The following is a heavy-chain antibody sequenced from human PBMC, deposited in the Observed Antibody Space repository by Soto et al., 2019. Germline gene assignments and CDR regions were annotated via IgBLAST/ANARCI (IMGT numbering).Heavy chain of an antibody. CDR3: ARVSQEKTVFRGRSLYNYYGMDV. D-gene: IGHD3-10*01. CDR1: EFTFSDYA. Sequence: QVQLEESGGAVVQPGKSLRLSCAASEFTFSDYAMHWVRQAPGKGLEWVAIISYDGSDKDYADSVKGRFTISRDNSKDTLYLQMNSPRVEDTSVYYCARVSQEKTVFRGRSLYNYYGMDVWGQGTTVTVSS. CDR2: ISYDGSDK. J-gene: IGHJ6*02. V-gene: IGHV3-30-3*01.